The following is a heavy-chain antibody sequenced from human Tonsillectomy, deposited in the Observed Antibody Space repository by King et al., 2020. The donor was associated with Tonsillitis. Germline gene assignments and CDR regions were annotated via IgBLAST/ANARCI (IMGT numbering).Heavy chain of an antibody. CDR1: GFTFSSCA. Sequence: GQLVQSGGGLVQPGGSLRLSCAASGFTFSSCAMSWVRQAPGKGLEWVSAISVSGVTTYYADSVRGRFTISRDNSKNTLYLQMNSLRADDTAVYYCAKHDFGDYYYYMDVWGKGTTVTVSS. D-gene: IGHD4-17*01. V-gene: IGHV3-23*04. CDR2: ISVSGVTT. CDR3: AKHDFGDYYYYMDV. J-gene: IGHJ6*03.